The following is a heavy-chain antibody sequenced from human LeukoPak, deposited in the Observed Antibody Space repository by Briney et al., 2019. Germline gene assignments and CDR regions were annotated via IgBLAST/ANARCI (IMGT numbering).Heavy chain of an antibody. Sequence: PSETLSLTCTVSGVSISSYYWNWLRQSPGKGLEWISYIHYTGTTKYNPSLKSRATISLDTSKNQFSLKLTSVTAADTAVYYCARQQGSNHYGSGSLDFWGQGSLVTVSS. V-gene: IGHV4-59*08. J-gene: IGHJ4*02. CDR1: GVSISSYY. CDR3: ARQQGSNHYGSGSLDF. D-gene: IGHD3-10*01. CDR2: IHYTGTT.